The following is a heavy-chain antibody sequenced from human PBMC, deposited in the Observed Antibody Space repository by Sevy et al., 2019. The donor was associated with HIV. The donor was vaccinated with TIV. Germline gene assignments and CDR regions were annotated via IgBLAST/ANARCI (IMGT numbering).Heavy chain of an antibody. Sequence: GGSLRLSCAASGFTFREYAMHWVRQAPGKGLEWLTFIRYDGTNKYYSDSVRGRFTISRDNSKNTLYLQMNSLRGEDTAMYYCAKGPHPAVTTSYGMDVWGQGTTVTVSS. V-gene: IGHV3-30*02. CDR3: AKGPHPAVTTSYGMDV. CDR1: GFTFREYA. D-gene: IGHD4-17*01. J-gene: IGHJ6*02. CDR2: IRYDGTNK.